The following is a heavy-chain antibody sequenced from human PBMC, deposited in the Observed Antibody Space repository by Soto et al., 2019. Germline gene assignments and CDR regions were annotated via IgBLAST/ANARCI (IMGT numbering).Heavy chain of an antibody. V-gene: IGHV4-61*01. CDR3: ARSNAYYSVWSGYFDY. CDR2: INYSGRT. Sequence: QVQLQESGPGLVKPSETLSLTCTVAGGSVSSGSYYWNWSRQPPGKGLEWIGYINYSGRTKYKPSLQSRVTISVDTSKNQFSLKLRSVTAADTALYYCARSNAYYSVWSGYFDYWGQGTLVTVSS. J-gene: IGHJ4*02. CDR1: GGSVSSGSYY. D-gene: IGHD3-3*01.